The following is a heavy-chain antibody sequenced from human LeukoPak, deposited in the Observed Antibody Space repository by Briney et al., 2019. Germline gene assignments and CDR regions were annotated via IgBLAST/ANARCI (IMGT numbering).Heavy chain of an antibody. Sequence: ASVKVSRTASGGTFTSYTISWVRHAPGQGREWMGTFIPSLGVANYAQKFQGRVTITADKSTRTAYLERSSRRCEATAVYYCAGATSDCGGSCYGVSWGAGTLVTVSS. CDR3: AGATSDCGGSCYGVS. V-gene: IGHV1-69*02. CDR2: FIPSLGVA. J-gene: IGHJ5*02. CDR1: GGTFTSYT. D-gene: IGHD2-15*01.